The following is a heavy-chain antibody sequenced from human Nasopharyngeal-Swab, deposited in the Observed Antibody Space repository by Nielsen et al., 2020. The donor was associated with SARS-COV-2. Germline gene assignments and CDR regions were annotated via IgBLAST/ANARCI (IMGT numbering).Heavy chain of an antibody. J-gene: IGHJ4*02. CDR2: IGDKDHNYAT. CDR1: GFIFSASA. V-gene: IGHV3-73*01. Sequence: GGSLRLSCAASGFIFSASAIHWVRQASGKGLEWVGRIGDKDHNYATTSGASVQGRFPIARDDSRNTAFLQMDSLKTEDTALYYCTTDFYFDYWGQGTLVTVSS. CDR3: TTDFYFDY.